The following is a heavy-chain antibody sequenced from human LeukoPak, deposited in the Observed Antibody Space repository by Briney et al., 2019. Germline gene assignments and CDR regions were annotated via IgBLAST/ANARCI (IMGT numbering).Heavy chain of an antibody. CDR2: IYRDGTI. CDR3: AREWEYYYNRRRGAFDV. D-gene: IGHD3-22*01. V-gene: IGHV3-66*01. J-gene: IGHJ3*01. CDR1: GFTVSTNY. Sequence: PGGSLRLSCAASGFTVSTNYFSWVRQAPGRGLEWISVIYRDGTIYYSDSVKDRFTISRDNSKNTLFLEMNSLGADDTAVYYCAREWEYYYNRRRGAFDVWGQGTTVTVSS.